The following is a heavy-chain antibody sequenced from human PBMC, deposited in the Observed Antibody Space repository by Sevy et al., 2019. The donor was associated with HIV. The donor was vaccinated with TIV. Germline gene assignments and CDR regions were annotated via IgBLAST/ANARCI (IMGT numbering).Heavy chain of an antibody. D-gene: IGHD2-15*01. CDR3: ARDLYCSGGSCYSGYQNY. J-gene: IGHJ4*02. CDR1: GYTFTGYY. CDR2: INPNSGGT. Sequence: ASVKVSCKASGYTFTGYYMHWVRQAPGQGLEWMGRINPNSGGTNYAQKFQGRVTMTRDTSISTAYMELSRLRSDDMAVYYCARDLYCSGGSCYSGYQNYWGQGTLVTVSS. V-gene: IGHV1-2*06.